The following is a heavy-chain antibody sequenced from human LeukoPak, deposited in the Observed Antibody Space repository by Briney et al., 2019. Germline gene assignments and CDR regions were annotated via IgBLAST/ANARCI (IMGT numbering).Heavy chain of an antibody. D-gene: IGHD6-13*01. CDR2: INAGNGNT. CDR3: ARVLWQQLVSLD. J-gene: IGHJ4*02. V-gene: IGHV1-3*01. CDR1: GYTFTSYA. Sequence: EASVKVSCKASGYTFTSYAMHWVRQAPGQRLEWMGWINAGNGNTKYSQKFQGRVTITRDTSASTAYMELSSLRSEDTAVYYCARVLWQQLVSLDWGQGTLVTVSS.